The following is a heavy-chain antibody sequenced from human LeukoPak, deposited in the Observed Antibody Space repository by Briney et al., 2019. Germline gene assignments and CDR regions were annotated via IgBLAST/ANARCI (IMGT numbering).Heavy chain of an antibody. Sequence: GASVKVSCKASGYTFTSYGISWVRQAPGQGLEWMGWICAYNGNANYAQKLQGRVTMNTDTSTSTAYMELRSLRSDDTAVYYCARDGAGYCTSTSCPRFDDWGQGTLVTVSS. CDR3: ARDGAGYCTSTSCPRFDD. V-gene: IGHV1-18*04. J-gene: IGHJ4*02. D-gene: IGHD2-2*01. CDR1: GYTFTSYG. CDR2: ICAYNGNA.